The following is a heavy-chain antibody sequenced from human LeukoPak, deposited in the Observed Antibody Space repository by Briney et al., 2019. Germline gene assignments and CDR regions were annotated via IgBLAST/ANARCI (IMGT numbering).Heavy chain of an antibody. D-gene: IGHD3-10*01. CDR3: ARSVHGSGNMNAFDI. CDR2: IYYSGST. J-gene: IGHJ3*02. V-gene: IGHV4-39*01. Sequence: SETLSLTCTVSGGSISSSSYYWGWIRQPPGKGLEWIGSIYYSGSTYYNPSLKSRVTISVDTSKNQFSLKLSSVTAADTAVYYCARSVHGSGNMNAFDIWGQGTMVTVSS. CDR1: GGSISSSSYY.